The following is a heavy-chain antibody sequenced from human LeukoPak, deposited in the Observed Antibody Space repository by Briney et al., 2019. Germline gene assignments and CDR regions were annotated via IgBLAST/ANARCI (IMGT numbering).Heavy chain of an antibody. CDR2: IYYSGST. Sequence: TLSLTCTVSGGSISSGGYYWSWIRQHPGKGLEWIGYIYYSGSTYYNPSLKSRVTISVDTSKNQFSLKLSSVTAADTAVYYCASSMVRGLGWFDPWGQGTLVTVSS. V-gene: IGHV4-31*03. CDR3: ASSMVRGLGWFDP. J-gene: IGHJ5*02. D-gene: IGHD3-10*01. CDR1: GGSISSGGYY.